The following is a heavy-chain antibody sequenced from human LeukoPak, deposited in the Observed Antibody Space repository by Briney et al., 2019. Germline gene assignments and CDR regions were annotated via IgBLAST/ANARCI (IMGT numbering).Heavy chain of an antibody. J-gene: IGHJ6*02. D-gene: IGHD3-22*01. CDR2: ISAYKGNT. CDR3: AKDSSGYYYYGMDV. CDR1: GYTFTSYG. V-gene: IGHV1-18*01. Sequence: ASVKVSCKASGYTFTSYGISWVRQAPGQGLEWMGWISAYKGNTNYAQKLQGRVTMTTDTSTSTAYMELRSLRSDDTAVYYCAKDSSGYYYYGMDVWGQGTTVTVSS.